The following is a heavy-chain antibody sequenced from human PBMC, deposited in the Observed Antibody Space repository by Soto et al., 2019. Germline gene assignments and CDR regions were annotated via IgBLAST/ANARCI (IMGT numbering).Heavy chain of an antibody. CDR3: ARPRIVGATNWFDP. V-gene: IGHV3-74*01. CDR2: IHGDGSMT. Sequence: GSLRLSCAASGFTFSSYWMSWVRQAPGKGLEWVSRIHGDGSMTNYADSVKGRFTISRDNAKNTLYLQMNSLRAEDTAVYYCARPRIVGATNWFDPWGQGTLVTVSS. D-gene: IGHD1-26*01. J-gene: IGHJ5*02. CDR1: GFTFSSYW.